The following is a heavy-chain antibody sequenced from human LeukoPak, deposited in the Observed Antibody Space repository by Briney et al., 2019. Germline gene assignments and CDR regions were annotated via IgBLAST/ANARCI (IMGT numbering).Heavy chain of an antibody. CDR2: IVGSGATT. D-gene: IGHD4-17*01. CDR1: GFSFSDYA. Sequence: PGGSLRLSCAASGFSFSDYAMSWVRQTPGKGLEWVSTIVGSGATTYFVDSVQGRFTISRDNSKNTLYLQMNSLRAEDTAVYYCAKDLRGYGDDFDYWGQGTLVTVSS. V-gene: IGHV3-23*01. CDR3: AKDLRGYGDDFDY. J-gene: IGHJ4*02.